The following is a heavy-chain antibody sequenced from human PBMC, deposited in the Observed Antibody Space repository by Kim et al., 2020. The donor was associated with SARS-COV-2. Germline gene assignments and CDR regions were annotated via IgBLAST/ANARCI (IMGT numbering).Heavy chain of an antibody. V-gene: IGHV3-74*01. CDR2: INSDGGTK. Sequence: GGSLRLSCEASGFTFSSYWMHWVRQAPGKGLVWVSWINSDGGTKNYADSVKDRFTISRDNAKNTLYLQMNSLRADDTAVYYCTRTRILTGYYPGYWGQGTLVTVSS. D-gene: IGHD3-9*01. CDR3: TRTRILTGYYPGY. CDR1: GFTFSSYW. J-gene: IGHJ4*02.